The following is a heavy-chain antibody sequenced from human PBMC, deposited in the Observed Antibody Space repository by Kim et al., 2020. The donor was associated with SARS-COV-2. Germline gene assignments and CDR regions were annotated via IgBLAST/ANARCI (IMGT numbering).Heavy chain of an antibody. D-gene: IGHD2-15*01. Sequence: GGSLRLSCAASGFSFNTYSMNWVRQAPGKGLEWVSAISSPSDYIYYPDSMKGRFIITRDNAKNLVYLQINSLRADDTAVYFCAKDRVASATRGEFDFWG. J-gene: IGHJ4*01. CDR2: ISSPSDYI. CDR3: AKDRVASATRGEFDF. CDR1: GFSFNTYS. V-gene: IGHV3-21*01.